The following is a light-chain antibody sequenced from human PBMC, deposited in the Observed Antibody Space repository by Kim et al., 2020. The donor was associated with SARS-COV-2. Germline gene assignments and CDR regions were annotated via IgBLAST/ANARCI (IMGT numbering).Light chain of an antibody. CDR3: QQYGSSPRT. CDR1: QSVSSSY. J-gene: IGKJ1*01. V-gene: IGKV3-20*01. CDR2: GAS. Sequence: EIVLTQSPGTLSLSPGERATLSCRASQSVSSSYLAWYQQKPGQAPRLFIYGASSRATGIPDRFNGSGSGTDFTLTISRLEPEDFAVYYCQQYGSSPRTFGQGTKVDIK.